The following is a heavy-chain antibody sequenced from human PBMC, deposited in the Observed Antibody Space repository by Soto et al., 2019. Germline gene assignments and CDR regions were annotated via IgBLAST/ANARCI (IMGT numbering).Heavy chain of an antibody. J-gene: IGHJ4*02. D-gene: IGHD2-21*02. Sequence: GASVKVSCKASGYTFTSYAMHWVRQAPGQRLEWMGWINAGNGNTKYSQKLQGRVTFTKDTSASTAYMELSSLRSEDTAVYYCARRSAYCGADCYLYWGQGTPVTVSS. CDR3: ARRSAYCGADCYLY. V-gene: IGHV1-3*01. CDR2: INAGNGNT. CDR1: GYTFTSYA.